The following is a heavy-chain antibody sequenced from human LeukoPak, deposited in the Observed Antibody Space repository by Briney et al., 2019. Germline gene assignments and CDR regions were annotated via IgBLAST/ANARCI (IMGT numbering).Heavy chain of an antibody. J-gene: IGHJ4*02. CDR3: ARGPAAIRVFDY. CDR2: ISGSGGST. D-gene: IGHD2-2*02. V-gene: IGHV3-23*01. Sequence: PGGSLRLSCAASGFTFSSYAMSWVRQAPGKGLEWVSAISGSGGSTYYADSVKGRFTISRDNSKNTLYLQMNSLRAEDTAVYYCARGPAAIRVFDYWGQGTLVTVSS. CDR1: GFTFSSYA.